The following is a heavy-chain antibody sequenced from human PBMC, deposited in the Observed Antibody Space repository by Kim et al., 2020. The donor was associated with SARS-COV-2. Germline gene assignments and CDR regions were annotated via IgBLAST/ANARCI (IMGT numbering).Heavy chain of an antibody. Sequence: SETLSLTCTVSGGSISSYYWSWIRQPPGKGLEWIGYIYYSGSTNYNPSLKSRVTISVVTSKNQFSLKLSSVTAADTAVYYCARMATAIANPGWFDPWGQGTLVTVSS. D-gene: IGHD5-18*01. CDR3: ARMATAIANPGWFDP. CDR1: GGSISSYY. CDR2: IYYSGST. J-gene: IGHJ5*02. V-gene: IGHV4-59*13.